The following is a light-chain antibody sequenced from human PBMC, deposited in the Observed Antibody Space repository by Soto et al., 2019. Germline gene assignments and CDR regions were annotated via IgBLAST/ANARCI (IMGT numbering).Light chain of an antibody. J-gene: IGLJ7*01. CDR2: GNT. CDR3: QSYDISLSGWV. V-gene: IGLV1-40*01. CDR1: SSNIGAGYD. Sequence: QSVLTQPPLVSGAPGQRVTISCTGSSSNIGAGYDVHWYQQLPGTAPKLLIYGNTNRPSGVPDRFSGSKSGTSASLAITGLQAEDEADYYCQSYDISLSGWVFGGGTQLTVL.